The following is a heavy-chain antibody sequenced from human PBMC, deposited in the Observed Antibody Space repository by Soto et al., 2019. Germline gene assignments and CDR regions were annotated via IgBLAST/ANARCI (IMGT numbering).Heavy chain of an antibody. D-gene: IGHD3-22*01. CDR2: IYYSGST. Sequence: PSETLSLTCTVSGGSISSGGYYWSWIRQHPGKGLEWIGYIYYSGSTYYNPSLKSRVTISVDTSKNQFSLKLSSVTAADTAVYYCARVQDSSGYYLDYWGQGTLVNAPQ. CDR1: GGSISSGGYY. J-gene: IGHJ4*02. CDR3: ARVQDSSGYYLDY. V-gene: IGHV4-31*03.